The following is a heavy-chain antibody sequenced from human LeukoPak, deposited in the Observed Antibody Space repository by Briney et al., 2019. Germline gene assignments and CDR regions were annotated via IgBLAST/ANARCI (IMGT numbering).Heavy chain of an antibody. J-gene: IGHJ4*02. D-gene: IGHD1-26*01. Sequence: PGGSLRLSCAASGFTFSSYSMNWVRQAPGKGLEWVSAISGSGGSTYYADSVKGRFTISRDNSKNTLYLQMNSLRAEDTAVYYCAKYGGSYHTPFDYWGQGTLVTVSS. CDR3: AKYGGSYHTPFDY. CDR2: ISGSGGST. CDR1: GFTFSSYS. V-gene: IGHV3-23*01.